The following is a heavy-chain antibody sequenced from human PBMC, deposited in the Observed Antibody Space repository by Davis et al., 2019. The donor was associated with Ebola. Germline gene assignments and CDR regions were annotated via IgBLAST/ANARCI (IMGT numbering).Heavy chain of an antibody. J-gene: IGHJ5*02. CDR2: INPNSGGT. CDR3: ARDPRYYYDSSAYYHDNWFDP. V-gene: IGHV1-2*06. CDR1: GYSFKNYA. D-gene: IGHD3-22*01. Sequence: ASVKVSCKASGYSFKNYAISWVRQAPGQGLEWMGRINPNSGGTNYAQKFQGRVTMTRDTSINTAYMELSRLRSDDTAVYYCARDPRYYYDSSAYYHDNWFDPWGQGTLVAVSS.